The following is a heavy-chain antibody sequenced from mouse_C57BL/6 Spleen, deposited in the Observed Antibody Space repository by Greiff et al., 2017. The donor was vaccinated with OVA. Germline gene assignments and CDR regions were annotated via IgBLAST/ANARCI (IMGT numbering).Heavy chain of an antibody. Sequence: VQLQQSGPELVKPGASVKISCKASGYAFSSSWMNWVKQRPGKGLEWIGRIYPGDGDTNYNGKFKGKATLTADKSSSTAYMQLSSLTSEDSAVYFCARSEGYAMDYWGQGTSVTVSS. CDR2: IYPGDGDT. CDR3: ARSEGYAMDY. V-gene: IGHV1-82*01. CDR1: GYAFSSSW. J-gene: IGHJ4*01.